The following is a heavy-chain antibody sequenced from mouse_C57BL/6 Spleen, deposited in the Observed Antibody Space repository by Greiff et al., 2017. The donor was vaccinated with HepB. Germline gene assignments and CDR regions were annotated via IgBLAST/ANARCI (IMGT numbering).Heavy chain of an antibody. J-gene: IGHJ2*01. CDR2: IDPETGGT. CDR3: TRGTGRRLGY. D-gene: IGHD4-1*01. CDR1: GYTFTDYE. Sequence: VQLQHSGAELVRPGASVTLSCKASGYTFTDYEMHWVKQTPVHGLEWIGAIDPETGGTAYNQKFKGKAILTADKSSSTAYMELRSLTSEDSAVYYCTRGTGRRLGYWGQGTTLTVSS. V-gene: IGHV1-15*01.